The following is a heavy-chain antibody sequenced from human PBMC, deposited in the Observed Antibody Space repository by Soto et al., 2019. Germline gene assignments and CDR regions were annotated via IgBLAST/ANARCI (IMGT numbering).Heavy chain of an antibody. J-gene: IGHJ4*02. D-gene: IGHD6-19*01. Sequence: QVQLQQSGAGLLKPSETLSLTCAVYGESFSGYIWTWIRQTPGKGLQWIGQINHSGSAYYNPSLKSRVTISVHTANSQFSLELSSVTAADTAAYYCARGLITGSHYSGGWYYFDSWGQGTQVTVSS. CDR2: INHSGSA. V-gene: IGHV4-34*01. CDR3: ARGLITGSHYSGGWYYFDS. CDR1: GESFSGYI.